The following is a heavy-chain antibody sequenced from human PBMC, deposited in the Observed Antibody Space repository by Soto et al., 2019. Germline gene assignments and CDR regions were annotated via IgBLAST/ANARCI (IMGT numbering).Heavy chain of an antibody. CDR2: VYYGGSP. CDR1: GCISNPGNY. D-gene: IGHD3-3*01. CDR3: ARDFHDLRNHYGIEV. V-gene: IGHV4-31*02. Sequence: GCISNPGNYWPWIRQPPGKGLEWIGSVYYGGSPSYAPSLWSGATVSVDTNKNQYSLDVTSVAAADTAVYYCARDFHDLRNHYGIEVWAEPTTVIFCS. J-gene: IGHJ6*02.